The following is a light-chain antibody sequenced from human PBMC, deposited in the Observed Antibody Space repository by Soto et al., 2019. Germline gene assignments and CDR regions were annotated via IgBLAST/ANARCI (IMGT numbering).Light chain of an antibody. CDR1: QSVSSY. V-gene: IGKV3-11*01. CDR2: DAS. J-gene: IGKJ2*01. CDR3: QQRSSWPRT. Sequence: EIVLTQSPATLSLSPGERATISCRASQSVSSYLAWYQQKPGQTPRLLIYDASNRATGIPARFSGSGSGTDFTLTISSLVPEDFAVYYCQQRSSWPRTFGQGTKLEIK.